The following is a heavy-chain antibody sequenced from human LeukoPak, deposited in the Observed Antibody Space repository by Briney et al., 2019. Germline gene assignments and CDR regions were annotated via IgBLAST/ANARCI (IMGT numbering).Heavy chain of an antibody. CDR2: INHSGST. J-gene: IGHJ4*02. CDR1: GGSFSGYY. V-gene: IGHV4-34*01. D-gene: IGHD1-26*01. Sequence: SETLSLTCAVYGGSFSGYYWSWIRQPPGKGLEWIGEINHSGSTNYNPSLKSRVTISVDTSKKQFSLKLSSVTAADTAVYFCARHLPGIPINYQFDYWGQGIQVTVSS. CDR3: ARHLPGIPINYQFDY.